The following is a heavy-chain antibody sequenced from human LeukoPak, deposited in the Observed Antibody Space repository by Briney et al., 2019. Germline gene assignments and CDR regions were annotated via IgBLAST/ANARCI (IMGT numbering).Heavy chain of an antibody. Sequence: GGSLRLSCAASGFTFSNYAMSWVRQAPGKGLEWVSAISGSGGSTYYADSVKGRFTISRDNSKNTLFLQMNSLRAEDTAVYYCAKDLDGDPLDYFDYWGQGTLFTVSS. CDR1: GFTFSNYA. CDR3: AKDLDGDPLDYFDY. D-gene: IGHD4-17*01. J-gene: IGHJ4*02. V-gene: IGHV3-23*01. CDR2: ISGSGGST.